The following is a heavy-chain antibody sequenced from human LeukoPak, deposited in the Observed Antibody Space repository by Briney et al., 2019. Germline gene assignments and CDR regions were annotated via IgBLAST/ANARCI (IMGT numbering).Heavy chain of an antibody. CDR2: IWYDGSNK. J-gene: IGHJ4*02. CDR3: ARDCTNGVCYGTDFDY. CDR1: GFTFSSYG. V-gene: IGHV3-33*08. D-gene: IGHD2-8*01. Sequence: GGSLRLSCAASGFTFSSYGMHWVRQAPGKGLVWVAVIWYDGSNKYYADSVKGRFTISRDNSKSTLYLQMNSLRAEDTAVYYCARDCTNGVCYGTDFDYWGQGTLVTVSS.